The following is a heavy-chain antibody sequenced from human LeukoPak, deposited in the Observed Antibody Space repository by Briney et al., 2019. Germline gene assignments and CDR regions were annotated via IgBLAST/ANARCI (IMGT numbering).Heavy chain of an antibody. V-gene: IGHV3-15*01. Sequence: PGESLRLSCAASGFTFSNAWMNWVRQAPGKGLEWVGRIRSNTDSGTTDCAAPVKGRFTISRDDSINTLYLRLNGLKTADTAVYYCSTRELRYYGSGTYPVAFDIWGQGTMVTVSS. CDR2: IRSNTDSGTT. CDR1: GFTFSNAW. J-gene: IGHJ3*02. D-gene: IGHD3-10*01. CDR3: STRELRYYGSGTYPVAFDI.